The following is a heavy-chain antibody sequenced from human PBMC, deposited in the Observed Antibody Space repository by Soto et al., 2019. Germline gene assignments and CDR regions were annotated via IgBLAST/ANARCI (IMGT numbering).Heavy chain of an antibody. Sequence: PGGSLRLSCVASGLTFGSRAMSWVRQSPGEGLEWVSTITDTGGDAKYADSVRGRFAISRDNSKNTLYLQMSALRAEDSAIYCARVRYSGYEDGMDVWGQGTTVTVSS. CDR3: RVRYSGYEDGMDV. CDR1: GLTFGSRA. D-gene: IGHD5-12*01. V-gene: IGHV3-23*01. J-gene: IGHJ6*02. CDR2: ITDTGGDA.